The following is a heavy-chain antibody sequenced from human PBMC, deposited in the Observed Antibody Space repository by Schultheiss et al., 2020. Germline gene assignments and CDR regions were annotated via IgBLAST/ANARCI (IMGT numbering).Heavy chain of an antibody. J-gene: IGHJ6*04. CDR2: IYYSGST. D-gene: IGHD4-17*01. CDR1: GGSISSGDYY. V-gene: IGHV4-39*01. CDR3: ARHGDYGDYAEPYYYGMDV. Sequence: SETLSLTCTVSGGSISSGDYYWSWIRQPPGKGLEWIGSIYYSGSTYYNPSLKSRVTISVDTSKNQFSLKLSSVTAADTAVYYCARHGDYGDYAEPYYYGMDVWGEGTTVNVAS.